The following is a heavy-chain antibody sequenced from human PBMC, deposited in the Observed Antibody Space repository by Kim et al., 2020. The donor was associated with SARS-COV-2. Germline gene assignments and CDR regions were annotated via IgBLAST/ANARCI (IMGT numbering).Heavy chain of an antibody. Sequence: GGSLRLSCAASGFTFSSYWMSWVRQAPGKGLEWVANIKQDGSEKYYVDSVKGRFTISRDNAKNSLYLQMNNLKAEDTAVYYCARDGLSSSGLYEGAFDIWGQGTVVTVSS. V-gene: IGHV3-7*03. D-gene: IGHD6-19*01. CDR2: IKQDGSEK. CDR3: ARDGLSSSGLYEGAFDI. J-gene: IGHJ3*02. CDR1: GFTFSSYW.